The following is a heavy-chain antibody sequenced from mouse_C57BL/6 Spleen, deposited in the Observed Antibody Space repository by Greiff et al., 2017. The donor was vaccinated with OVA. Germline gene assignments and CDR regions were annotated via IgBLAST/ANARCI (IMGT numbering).Heavy chain of an antibody. D-gene: IGHD1-1*01. V-gene: IGHV5-9-1*02. J-gene: IGHJ3*01. CDR2: ISSGGGYI. CDR1: GFTFSSYA. CDR3: TRGGNYYGSSTWFAY. Sequence: EVQLVESGAGLVKPGGSLKLSCAASGFTFSSYAMSWVRQTPEKRLEWVAYISSGGGYINYADPVKGRFTISRDNARNTLYLQMSSLKSEDTAMYYCTRGGNYYGSSTWFAYWGQGTLVTVSA.